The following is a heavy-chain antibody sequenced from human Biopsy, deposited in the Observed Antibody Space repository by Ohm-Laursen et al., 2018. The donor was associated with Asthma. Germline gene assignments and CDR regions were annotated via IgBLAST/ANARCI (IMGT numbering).Heavy chain of an antibody. CDR1: SGSGGYMRSGNYY. J-gene: IGHJ6*02. V-gene: IGHV4-39*01. CDR3: VRGSSSWHHGPFHYYYGLDV. CDR2: IYYSGTT. Sequence: GTLSLTCSLSSGSGGYMRSGNYYWGWIRQPPGKGLEWIGSIYYSGTTSYNPSLESQVTVSADTSKNQFSLKLTSVTAADTAVYYCVRGSSSWHHGPFHYYYGLDVWGQGTTATVSS. D-gene: IGHD6-13*01.